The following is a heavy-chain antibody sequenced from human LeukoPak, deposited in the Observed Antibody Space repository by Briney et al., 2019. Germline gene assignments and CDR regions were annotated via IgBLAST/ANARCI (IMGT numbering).Heavy chain of an antibody. D-gene: IGHD6-25*01. V-gene: IGHV3-11*01. Sequence: KAGGSLRLSCAASGFTFSDYYMSWIRQAPGKGLEWVSYISSSDSTIYYADSVKGRFTISRDNAKNSLYLQMNSLRAEDTAVYYCARRGARGSPVDYWGQGTLVTVSS. CDR1: GFTFSDYY. J-gene: IGHJ4*02. CDR2: ISSSDSTI. CDR3: ARRGARGSPVDY.